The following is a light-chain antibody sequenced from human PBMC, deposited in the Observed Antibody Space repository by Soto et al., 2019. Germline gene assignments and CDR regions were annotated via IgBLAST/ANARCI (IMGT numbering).Light chain of an antibody. V-gene: IGLV2-14*01. Sequence: QSALTQPASVSGSPGQSITISCTGTSSDIGGYSYVSWYQQHPGKAPKLMIYEVSNRPSGVSNRFSGSKSGNTASLTLSGLQAEDEADYYCSSYTSSSTPHVVFGGGTKLTVL. CDR3: SSYTSSSTPHVV. CDR2: EVS. CDR1: SSDIGGYSY. J-gene: IGLJ2*01.